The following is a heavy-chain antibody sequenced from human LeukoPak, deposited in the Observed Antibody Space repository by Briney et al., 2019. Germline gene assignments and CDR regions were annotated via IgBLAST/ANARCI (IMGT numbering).Heavy chain of an antibody. CDR3: ARYFSYNHLLLLSFYV. Sequence: ASVKVSCKASGYTFTDYYIHWVRQAPGQGLEWMGRINPNSGVTVYAQKFQDRVTMTRDASISTAYMELNSLTSDDTAIYYCARYFSYNHLLLLSFYVGGQGKMTPVSA. V-gene: IGHV1-2*06. CDR2: INPNSGVT. CDR1: GYTFTDYY. D-gene: IGHD2-2*01. J-gene: IGHJ3*01.